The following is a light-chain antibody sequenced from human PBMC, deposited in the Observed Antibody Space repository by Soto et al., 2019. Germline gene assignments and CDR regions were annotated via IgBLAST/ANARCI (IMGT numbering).Light chain of an antibody. CDR2: SAS. CDR1: QSISNY. J-gene: IGKJ1*01. CDR3: PHIYITPRT. Sequence: DIQMTQSPSSLSASVGDRVTITCRARQSISNYLNWYQQKPGKAPNLLFYSASTLQSVVPSRYSASGSWTDFTLTIISLQPEDFSSYDCPHIYITPRTFGQGTKV. V-gene: IGKV1-39*01.